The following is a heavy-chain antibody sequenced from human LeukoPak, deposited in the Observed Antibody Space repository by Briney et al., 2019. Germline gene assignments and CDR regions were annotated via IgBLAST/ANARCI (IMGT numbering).Heavy chain of an antibody. D-gene: IGHD6-19*01. J-gene: IGHJ4*02. CDR3: ARAPGYSSGWYGARGTSRYFDY. V-gene: IGHV4-34*01. CDR2: INHSGST. Sequence: PSETLSPTCAVYGGSFSGYYWSWIRQPPGKGLEWIGEINHSGSTNYNPSLKSRVTISVDTSKNQFSLRLSSVTAADTAVYYCARAPGYSSGWYGARGTSRYFDYWGQGTLVTVPS. CDR1: GGSFSGYY.